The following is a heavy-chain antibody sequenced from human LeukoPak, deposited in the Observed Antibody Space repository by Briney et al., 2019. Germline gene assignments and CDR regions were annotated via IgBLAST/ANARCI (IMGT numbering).Heavy chain of an antibody. Sequence: GGSLRLSCAASGFTFSSYGMHWVRQAPGKGLEWVAFIRYDGSNKYYADSVKGRFTISRDNSKNTLYLQMNSLRAEDTAVYYCAKDSSDYGDTAMVYDYWGQGTLVTVSS. V-gene: IGHV3-30*02. CDR2: IRYDGSNK. CDR1: GFTFSSYG. J-gene: IGHJ4*02. D-gene: IGHD5-18*01. CDR3: AKDSSDYGDTAMVYDY.